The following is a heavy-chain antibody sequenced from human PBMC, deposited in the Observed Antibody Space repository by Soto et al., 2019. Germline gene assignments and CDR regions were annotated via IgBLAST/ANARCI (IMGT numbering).Heavy chain of an antibody. V-gene: IGHV4-34*01. Sequence: PSETLSLTCAVYGGSFSGYYWSWIRQPPGKGLEWIGEINHSGSTNYNPSLKSRVTISVDTSKNQFSLKLSSVTAADTAVYYCARESKWLSRFDYWGQGTLVTVS. CDR1: GGSFSGYY. CDR2: INHSGST. J-gene: IGHJ4*02. CDR3: ARESKWLSRFDY. D-gene: IGHD5-12*01.